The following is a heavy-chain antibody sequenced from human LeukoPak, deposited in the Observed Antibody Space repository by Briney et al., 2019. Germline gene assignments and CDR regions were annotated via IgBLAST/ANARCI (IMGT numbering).Heavy chain of an antibody. J-gene: IGHJ4*02. V-gene: IGHV1-3*01. D-gene: IGHD3-16*02. Sequence: ASVKVSCKASGYTFTSYAMHWVRQAPGQRLEWMGWINAGNGNTKYSQKFQGRVTITRDTSASAAYMELSSLRSEDTAVHYRARGLVWGSYRYFDYWGQGTLVTVSS. CDR1: GYTFTSYA. CDR2: INAGNGNT. CDR3: ARGLVWGSYRYFDY.